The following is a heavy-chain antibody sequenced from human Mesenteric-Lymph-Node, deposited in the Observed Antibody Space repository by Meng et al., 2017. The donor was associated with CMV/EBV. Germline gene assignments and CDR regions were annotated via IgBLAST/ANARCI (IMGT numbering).Heavy chain of an antibody. J-gene: IGHJ4*02. Sequence: GESLKISCAASGFTFSSYAMSWVRQAPGKGLEWVSTISGSGGSTYYADSVKGRFTISRDNSKSTLYLQMNSLRAEDTAVYYCAKEVGGSGSYYNGDYWGQGTLVTVSS. CDR3: AKEVGGSGSYYNGDY. V-gene: IGHV3-23*01. CDR1: GFTFSSYA. CDR2: ISGSGGST. D-gene: IGHD3-10*01.